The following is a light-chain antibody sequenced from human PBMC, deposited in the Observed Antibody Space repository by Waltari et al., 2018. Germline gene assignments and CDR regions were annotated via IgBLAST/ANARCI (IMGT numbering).Light chain of an antibody. CDR3: MQGTHWPRT. V-gene: IGKV2-30*02. Sequence: DVVMTKSQLSLPVTLGQPASISCRSSQSLVHSDGNTYLNWFQQRPGQSPRRLIYKISRRESGVPDRFSGSGSGTDFTLKISRVEAEDIGFYYCMQGTHWPRTFGQGSKVEI. CDR1: QSLVHSDGNTY. J-gene: IGKJ1*01. CDR2: KIS.